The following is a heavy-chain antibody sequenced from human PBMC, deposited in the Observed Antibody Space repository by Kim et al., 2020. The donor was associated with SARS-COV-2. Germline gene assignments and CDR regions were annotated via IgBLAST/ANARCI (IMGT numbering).Heavy chain of an antibody. Sequence: ASVKVSCKITGDTFTDFSMHWVRQAPGKGLEWLGGFEPEDGKPMYAQSFQGRLTMTEDTSTDTVFLELSDLRSEDTAVYYCAKQRVGANSRFYYYYGMDVWGQGTTVTVSS. V-gene: IGHV1-24*01. CDR1: GDTFTDFS. CDR3: AKQRVGANSRFYYYYGMDV. CDR2: FEPEDGKP. J-gene: IGHJ6*02. D-gene: IGHD1-26*01.